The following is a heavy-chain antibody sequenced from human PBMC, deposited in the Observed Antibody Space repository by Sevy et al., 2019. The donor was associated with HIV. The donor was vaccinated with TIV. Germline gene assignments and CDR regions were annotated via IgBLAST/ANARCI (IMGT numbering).Heavy chain of an antibody. J-gene: IGHJ4*02. V-gene: IGHV3-9*01. CDR2: ISWNSGSI. D-gene: IGHD3-22*01. CDR3: AKDKFYYDSSGYYFDY. Sequence: GGSLRLSCAASGFTFEDYAMHWVRQAPGKGLEWVSGISWNSGSIGYADSVKGRFTISRDNAKNSLYLQMNSLRAEDTALYYCAKDKFYYDSSGYYFDYWGQGTLVTVSS. CDR1: GFTFEDYA.